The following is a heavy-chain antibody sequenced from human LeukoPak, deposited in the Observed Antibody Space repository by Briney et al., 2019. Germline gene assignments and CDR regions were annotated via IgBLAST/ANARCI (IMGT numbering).Heavy chain of an antibody. CDR3: ARATALTMVRGVIPFYFDY. CDR2: INPNSGGT. Sequence: VASVKVSCKASGYTFTGYYMHWVRQAPGQGLEWMGWINPNSGGTNYAQKFQGWVTMTRDTSISTAYMELSRLRSDDTAVYYCARATALTMVRGVIPFYFDYWGQGTLVTVSS. V-gene: IGHV1-2*04. D-gene: IGHD3-10*01. CDR1: GYTFTGYY. J-gene: IGHJ4*02.